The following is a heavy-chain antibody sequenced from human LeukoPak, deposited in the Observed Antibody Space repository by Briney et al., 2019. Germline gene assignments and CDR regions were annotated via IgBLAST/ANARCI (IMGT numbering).Heavy chain of an antibody. CDR1: GGSISSSSYY. V-gene: IGHV4-30-2*01. Sequence: SETLSLTCTVSGGSISSSSYYWSWIRQPPGKGLEWIGYIYHSGSTYYNPSLKSRVTISVDRSKNQFSLKLSSVTAAGTAVYYCARGVVARPLPEPYYFDYWGQGTLVTVSS. CDR2: IYHSGST. D-gene: IGHD3-22*01. J-gene: IGHJ4*02. CDR3: ARGVVARPLPEPYYFDY.